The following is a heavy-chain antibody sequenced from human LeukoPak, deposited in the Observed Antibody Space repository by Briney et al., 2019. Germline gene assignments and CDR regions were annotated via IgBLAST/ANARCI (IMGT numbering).Heavy chain of an antibody. D-gene: IGHD6-13*01. J-gene: IGHJ6*02. V-gene: IGHV3-33*01. CDR1: GFTFSTSG. Sequence: GGSLRLSCAASGFTFSTSGMHWVRQAPGKGLEWVAVIWNDGSNQYYGASVKGRFTISRDNSKNTLYLQMNSLKAEGTAVYYCARTKYSNSWEHYYYGMDDWGQGTTVTVS. CDR2: IWNDGSNQ. CDR3: ARTKYSNSWEHYYYGMDD.